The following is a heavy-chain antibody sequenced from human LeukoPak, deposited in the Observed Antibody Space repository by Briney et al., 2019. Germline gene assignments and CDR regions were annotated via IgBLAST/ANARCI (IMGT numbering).Heavy chain of an antibody. CDR2: MNPNSGNT. J-gene: IGHJ4*02. Sequence: ASVKVSCKASGYTFTSYDINWVRQATGQGLEWMGWMNPNSGNTGYAQKFQGRVTMTRNTSISTAYMELSSLRSEDTAVYYCARGGYYGSGSYYHASFDYWGQGTLVTVSS. CDR1: GYTFTSYD. CDR3: ARGGYYGSGSYYHASFDY. V-gene: IGHV1-8*01. D-gene: IGHD3-10*01.